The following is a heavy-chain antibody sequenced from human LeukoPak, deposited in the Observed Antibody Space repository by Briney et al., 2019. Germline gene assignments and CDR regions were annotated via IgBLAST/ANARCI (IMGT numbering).Heavy chain of an antibody. V-gene: IGHV4-30-2*01. Sequence: PSQTLSLTCTVSGGSISSGGYYWSWIRQPPGKGLEWIGYIYHSGSTYYNPSLKSRVTISVDRSKNQFFLKLSSVTAADTAVYYCARDNLFGVAIHWGQGTLVTVSS. CDR2: IYHSGST. D-gene: IGHD3-3*01. CDR1: GGSISSGGYY. CDR3: ARDNLFGVAIH. J-gene: IGHJ4*02.